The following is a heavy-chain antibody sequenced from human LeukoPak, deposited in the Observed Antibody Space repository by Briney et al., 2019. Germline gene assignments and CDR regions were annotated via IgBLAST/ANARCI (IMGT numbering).Heavy chain of an antibody. J-gene: IGHJ6*02. CDR1: GGSISSYY. CDR2: IYYSGST. D-gene: IGHD3-3*01. CDR3: ARHGDYYDFWSGYWDYGMDV. Sequence: NPSETLSLTCTVSGGSISSYYWSWIRQPPGRGLEWIGSIYYSGSTYYNPSLKSRVTISVDTSKNQFSLKLSSVTAADTAVYYCARHGDYYDFWSGYWDYGMDVWGQGTTVTVSS. V-gene: IGHV4-59*05.